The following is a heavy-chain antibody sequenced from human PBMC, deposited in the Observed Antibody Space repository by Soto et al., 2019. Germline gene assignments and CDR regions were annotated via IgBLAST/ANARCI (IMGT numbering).Heavy chain of an antibody. CDR3: ARGVAGTGFDL. D-gene: IGHD6-19*01. CDR2: TYYRSNWRH. Sequence: PXQTLSLTCAISGDSDSSNTAAWNLIRSSPSRGLEWLGRTYYRSNWRHDYAVSVKSRITVNPDTSKNHFSLQLNSVTPDDTAVYYCARGVAGTGFDLWGQGTLVTVSS. J-gene: IGHJ4*02. CDR1: GDSDSSNTAA. V-gene: IGHV6-1*01.